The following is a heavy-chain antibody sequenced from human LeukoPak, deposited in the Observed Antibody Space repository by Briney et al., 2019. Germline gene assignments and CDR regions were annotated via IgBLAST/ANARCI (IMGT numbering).Heavy chain of an antibody. D-gene: IGHD4/OR15-4a*01. CDR3: ATDKGARDY. V-gene: IGHV3-15*01. CDR2: IKSKTDGRTT. Sequence: GGSLRLSCAASGFTFSNACMSWVRQAPGKGLERVGRIKSKTDGRTTDYAAPVRGRFTISRNDSKDTLYLQMNSLKTEDASVYYCATDKGARDYWGQGTLVTVSS. CDR1: GFTFSNAC. J-gene: IGHJ4*02.